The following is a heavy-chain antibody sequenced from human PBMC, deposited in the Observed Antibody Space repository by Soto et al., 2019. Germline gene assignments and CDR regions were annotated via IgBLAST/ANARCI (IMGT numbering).Heavy chain of an antibody. CDR1: GFTFSSYS. V-gene: IGHV3-48*02. J-gene: IGHJ4*02. Sequence: PGGSLRLSCAASGFTFSSYSMNWVRQAPGKGLEWVSYISSSSSTIYYADSVKGRFTISRDNAKNSLYLQMNSLRDEDTAVYYCARDKGRDWSTGMPYYWGQGTLGAVSS. CDR2: ISSSSSTI. CDR3: ARDKGRDWSTGMPYY. D-gene: IGHD3-3*01.